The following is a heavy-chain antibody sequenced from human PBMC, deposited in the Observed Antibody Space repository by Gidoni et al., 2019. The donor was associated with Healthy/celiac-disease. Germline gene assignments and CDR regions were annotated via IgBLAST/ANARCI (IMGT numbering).Heavy chain of an antibody. J-gene: IGHJ4*02. V-gene: IGHV4-34*01. D-gene: IGHD4-17*01. CDR3: ASGPTTVTPPGDY. Sequence: QVPLQQCGAGLLKPSEPLSLTCAVYGGSFSGYSWSVIRQPPGKGLELIGVINHSGSTNYNPSLKSRVTISGDTSKNQFSLKMSSVTAADTAVYYCASGPTTVTPPGDYWGQGTLVTVSS. CDR1: GGSFSGYS. CDR2: INHSGST.